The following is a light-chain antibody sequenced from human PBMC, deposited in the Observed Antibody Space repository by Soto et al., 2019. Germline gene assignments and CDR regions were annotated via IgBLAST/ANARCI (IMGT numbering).Light chain of an antibody. CDR3: QQYNSYLYT. V-gene: IGKV1-5*03. J-gene: IGKJ2*01. Sequence: DIQMTQSPSTLSASLGDRVTITCRASQSISSWLAWYQQKPGKAPKLLIYKASSLESGVPSRFSGGGSGTEFTLTISSLQPDDFATYYCQQYNSYLYTFGQGTKLEIK. CDR1: QSISSW. CDR2: KAS.